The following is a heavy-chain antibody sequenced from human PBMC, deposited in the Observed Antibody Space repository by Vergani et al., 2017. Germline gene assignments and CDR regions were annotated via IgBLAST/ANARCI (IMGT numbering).Heavy chain of an antibody. CDR2: IYYSGST. CDR1: GGSISSYY. D-gene: IGHD3-9*01. CDR3: AKEESIRYFDWLLAPRDDAFDI. V-gene: IGHV4-59*12. Sequence: QVQLQESGPGLVKPSETLSLTCTVSGGSISSYYWSWIRQPPGKGLEWIGYIYYSGSTNYNPSLKSRVTISVDTSKNQFSLKLSSVTAADTAVYYCAKEESIRYFDWLLAPRDDAFDIWGQGTMVTVSS. J-gene: IGHJ3*02.